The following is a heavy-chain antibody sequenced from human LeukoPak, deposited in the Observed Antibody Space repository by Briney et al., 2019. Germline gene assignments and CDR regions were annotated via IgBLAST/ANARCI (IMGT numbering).Heavy chain of an antibody. J-gene: IGHJ4*02. Sequence: GASVKVSXKASGYTFTGYYMHWVRQAPGQGLEWMGRINPNSGGTNYAQKFQGRVTMTRDTSISTAYMELSRLRSDDTAVYYCARSRIRQPVGAAGYWGQGTLVTVSS. V-gene: IGHV1-2*06. CDR2: INPNSGGT. D-gene: IGHD1-26*01. CDR3: ARSRIRQPVGAAGY. CDR1: GYTFTGYY.